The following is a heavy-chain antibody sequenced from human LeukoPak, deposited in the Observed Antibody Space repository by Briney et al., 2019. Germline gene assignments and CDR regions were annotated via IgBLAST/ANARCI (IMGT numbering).Heavy chain of an antibody. CDR3: TRDLHDY. CDR1: GFTVSDYW. CDR2: IKQDGSDK. V-gene: IGHV3-7*01. J-gene: IGHJ4*02. Sequence: GGSLTLSCAASGFTVSDYWMSWVRQAPGKGLEWVATIKQDGSDKYYVASVKGRFSISRDNAENSLYLQMNSLRAEDTAVYYCTRDLHDYWGQGTLVTVSS.